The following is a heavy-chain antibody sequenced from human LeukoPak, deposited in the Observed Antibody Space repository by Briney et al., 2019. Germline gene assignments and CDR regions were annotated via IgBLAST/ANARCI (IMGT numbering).Heavy chain of an antibody. D-gene: IGHD2-2*01. CDR2: IYYSGGT. Sequence: PSETLSLTCTVSGVSISSGGYHWSWIRQHPGKGLEWIGYIYYSGGTYYNPSLKSRVTISVDTSKNQFSLKLSSVTAADTAVYYCARTYCSSNRCFDYWGQGTLATVPS. J-gene: IGHJ4*02. CDR3: ARTYCSSNRCFDY. V-gene: IGHV4-31*03. CDR1: GVSISSGGYH.